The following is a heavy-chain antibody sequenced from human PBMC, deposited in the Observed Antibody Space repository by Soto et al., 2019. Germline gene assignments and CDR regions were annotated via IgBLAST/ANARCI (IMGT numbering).Heavy chain of an antibody. V-gene: IGHV1-2*06. CDR1: GYTFTAYY. CDR2: INPNSGGS. Sequence: QVQLVQSGAEVKKPGASVKVSCKASGYTFTAYYMHWVRQAPGQGLEWMGRINPNSGGSNYAQKFQGRVTMTRDTFISTAYMELSRLRSDDTAIYYCAKEETAAASHEGNGCAPWGQGTLVTVSS. D-gene: IGHD2-2*01. J-gene: IGHJ5*02. CDR3: AKEETAAASHEGNGCAP.